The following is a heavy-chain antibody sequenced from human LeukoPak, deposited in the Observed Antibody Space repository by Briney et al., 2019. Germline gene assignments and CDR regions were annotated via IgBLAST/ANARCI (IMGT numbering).Heavy chain of an antibody. D-gene: IGHD3-16*02. J-gene: IGHJ6*02. CDR3: ARDRREDSRYYYYYYGMDV. Sequence: SQTLSLTCAISGDSVSSNSAAWNWIRQSPPRGLEWLGRTYYRSKWYNDYAVSVKSRITINPDTSKNQFSLQLNSVTPEDTAVYYCARDRREDSRYYYYYYGMDVWGQGTTVTVSS. CDR2: TYYRSKWYN. V-gene: IGHV6-1*01. CDR1: GDSVSSNSAA.